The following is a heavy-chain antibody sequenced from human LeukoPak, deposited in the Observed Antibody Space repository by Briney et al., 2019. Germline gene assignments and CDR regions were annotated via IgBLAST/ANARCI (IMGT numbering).Heavy chain of an antibody. J-gene: IGHJ4*02. CDR2: ISGSGGST. D-gene: IGHD6-19*01. Sequence: GGSLRLSCAASGFTFSSYAMSWVRQAPGKGLEWVSAISGSGGSTYYADSVKGRFTITRDNSKNTLYLQMNSLRAEDTAVYYCAKDKVPGISVAGRLGYWGQGPLVTVSS. CDR1: GFTFSSYA. CDR3: AKDKVPGISVAGRLGY. V-gene: IGHV3-23*01.